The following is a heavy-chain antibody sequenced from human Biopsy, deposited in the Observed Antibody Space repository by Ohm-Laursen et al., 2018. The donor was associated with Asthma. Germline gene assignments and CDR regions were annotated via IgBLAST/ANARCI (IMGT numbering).Heavy chain of an antibody. CDR3: ARQKLAAAEGPFDL. Sequence: SETLSLTCTVSGASIKTDDHYWSWLRQPPGKGLEWFGFIHYSGSTSYNPSLKGGVTISVDTSKNQFSVKVTSVTAADTAVYYCARQKLAAAEGPFDLWGQGTMVTVSS. J-gene: IGHJ3*01. D-gene: IGHD6-13*01. V-gene: IGHV4-30-4*01. CDR2: IHYSGST. CDR1: GASIKTDDHY.